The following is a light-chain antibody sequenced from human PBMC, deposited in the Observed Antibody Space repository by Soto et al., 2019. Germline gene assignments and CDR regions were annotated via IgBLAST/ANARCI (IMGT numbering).Light chain of an antibody. V-gene: IGLV2-11*01. J-gene: IGLJ1*01. CDR1: SSDVGGYNY. Sequence: QTVVTQPRSVSGSPGQSVTISCTGTSSDVGGYNYVSWYQQHPGKAPKLMIYDVSKRPSGVPDRFSGSKSGNTASLTISGLQAEDEADYYCCSYAGSYTLYVFGTGPKLTVL. CDR2: DVS. CDR3: CSYAGSYTLYV.